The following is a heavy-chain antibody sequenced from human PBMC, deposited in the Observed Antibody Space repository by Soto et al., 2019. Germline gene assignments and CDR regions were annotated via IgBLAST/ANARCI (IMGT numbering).Heavy chain of an antibody. D-gene: IGHD2-15*01. CDR3: VRAGLTSGTLWFGP. V-gene: IGHV6-1*01. J-gene: IGHJ5*02. Sequence: SQTLSLTCAILGDSVSSNTVGWNWIRQSPSRGLEWLGRTFYMSRWHFDYEPSVKSRLSISPDTSKNQFSLQLNSVTPDDTAVYYCVRAGLTSGTLWFGPWGQRTLVTVSS. CDR1: GDSVSSNTVG. CDR2: TFYMSRWHF.